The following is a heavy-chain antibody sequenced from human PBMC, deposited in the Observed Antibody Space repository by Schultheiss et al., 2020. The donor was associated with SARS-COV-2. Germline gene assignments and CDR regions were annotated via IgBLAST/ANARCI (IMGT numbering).Heavy chain of an antibody. V-gene: IGHV3-66*01. CDR1: GFTFSSYA. CDR2: IYSGGST. D-gene: IGHD6-13*01. J-gene: IGHJ5*02. Sequence: GGSLRLSCAASGFTFSSYAMSWVRQAPGKGLEWVSVIYSGGSTYYADSVKGRFTISRDNSKNTLYLQMNSLRAEDTAVYYCQASIAAAGTTNWFDPWGQGTLVTVSS. CDR3: QASIAAAGTTNWFDP.